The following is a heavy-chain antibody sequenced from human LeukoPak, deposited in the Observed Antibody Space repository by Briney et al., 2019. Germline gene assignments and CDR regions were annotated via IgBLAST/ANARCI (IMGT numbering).Heavy chain of an antibody. Sequence: SETLSLTCTVSGGSISSSGYYWGWIRQPPGKGLEWIGSIYYSGSTYYNPSLKSRVTISVDTSKNQFSLKLSSVTAADTAVYYCARAIAAVTNWFDPWGQGTLVTVSS. CDR2: IYYSGST. J-gene: IGHJ5*02. CDR3: ARAIAAVTNWFDP. CDR1: GGSISSSGYY. V-gene: IGHV4-39*01. D-gene: IGHD6-13*01.